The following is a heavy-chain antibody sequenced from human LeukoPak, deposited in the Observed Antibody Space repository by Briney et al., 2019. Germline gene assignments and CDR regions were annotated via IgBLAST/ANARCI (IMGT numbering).Heavy chain of an antibody. CDR1: GFTFSTFA. V-gene: IGHV3-23*01. CDR3: AKVPTVEWLPEYFQH. CDR2: IFPSGGEI. Sequence: GGSLRLSCAASGFTFSTFAMIWVRQPPGKGLEWVSSIFPSGGEIHYADSVRGRFTISRDNSKSTLSLQMNSLRAEDTAIYYCAKVPTVEWLPEYFQHWGQGTLVTVSS. D-gene: IGHD3-3*01. J-gene: IGHJ1*01.